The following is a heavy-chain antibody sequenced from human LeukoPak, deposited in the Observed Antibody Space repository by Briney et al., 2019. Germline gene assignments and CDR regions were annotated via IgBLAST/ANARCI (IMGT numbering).Heavy chain of an antibody. CDR1: GFTVSSNY. Sequence: GGSLRLSCAASGFTVSSNYMSWVRQAPGKGLEWVSVIYSGGSTYYADSVKGRFTISRDNSKNTLYLQMNSLRAEDTAVYYCARETSSWYSGGGNWFDPWGQGTLVTVSS. V-gene: IGHV3-66*01. D-gene: IGHD6-13*01. J-gene: IGHJ5*02. CDR2: IYSGGST. CDR3: ARETSSWYSGGGNWFDP.